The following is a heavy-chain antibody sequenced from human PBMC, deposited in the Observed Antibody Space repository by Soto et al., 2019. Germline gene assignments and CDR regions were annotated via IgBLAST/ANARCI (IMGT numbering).Heavy chain of an antibody. CDR2: ISYDGSNK. V-gene: IGHV3-30*18. CDR1: GFTFRSYG. J-gene: IGHJ4*02. D-gene: IGHD3-10*01. CDR3: AKNYGSGSYPPYYFDY. Sequence: QVQLVESGGGVVQPGRSLRLSCAASGFTFRSYGMHWVRQAPGKGLEWVAVISYDGSNKYYADSVKGRFTISRDNSKNTLYLQMNSLRAEDTAVYYCAKNYGSGSYPPYYFDYWGQGTLVTVSS.